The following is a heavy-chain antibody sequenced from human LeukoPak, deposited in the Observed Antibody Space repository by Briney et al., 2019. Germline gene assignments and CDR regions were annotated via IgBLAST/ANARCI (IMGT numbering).Heavy chain of an antibody. CDR2: ISGGGST. CDR1: GFTFTSYS. J-gene: IGHJ4*02. CDR3: AKGGKWDVTPFDY. V-gene: IGHV3-23*01. Sequence: GGSLRLSCAASGFTFTSYSMNWVRQAPGKGLEWVSTISGGGSTYYADSVKGRFSISRDNSKNTLYLQVNSLRAEDTAVYYCAKGGKWDVTPFDYWGQGTLVTVSS. D-gene: IGHD1-26*01.